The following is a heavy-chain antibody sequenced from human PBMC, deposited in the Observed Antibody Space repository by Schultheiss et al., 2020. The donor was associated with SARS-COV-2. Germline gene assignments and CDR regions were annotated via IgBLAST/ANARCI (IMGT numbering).Heavy chain of an antibody. CDR1: GFTFSSYG. CDR2: ISYDGSNK. Sequence: GGSLRLSCAASGFTFSSYGMHWVRQAPGKGLEWVAVISYDGSNKYYADSVKGRFTISRDNSKNTLYLQMNSLRAEDTAVYYCAKRAHHSMDGIWGQGTTVTVSS. J-gene: IGHJ6*02. V-gene: IGHV3-30*18. D-gene: IGHD5-24*01. CDR3: AKRAHHSMDGI.